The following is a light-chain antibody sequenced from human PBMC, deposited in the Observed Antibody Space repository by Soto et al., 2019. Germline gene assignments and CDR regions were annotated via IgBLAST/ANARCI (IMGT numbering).Light chain of an antibody. Sequence: EIVLTQSPGTLSLSPGERATLSCRASQSVSNNYLAWYQQKPGQAPRLLIYGASNRATGIPDRFSGSGSGTDFTLTISNLQSEDFAAYYCQQYNNWPPITFGQGTRLEIK. V-gene: IGKV3-20*01. J-gene: IGKJ5*01. CDR2: GAS. CDR3: QQYNNWPPIT. CDR1: QSVSNNY.